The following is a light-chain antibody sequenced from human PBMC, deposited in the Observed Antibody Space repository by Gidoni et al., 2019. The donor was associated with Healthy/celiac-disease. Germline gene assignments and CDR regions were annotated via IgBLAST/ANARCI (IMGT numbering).Light chain of an antibody. Sequence: QSALTQPASVSGSPGQSITLSCTGTSSDVGGYNYVSWYQQHPGKAPKPMIYDVSNRPERSASPNFLEGQVAFSHPRLSNNKSGNTASLTISGLQAEDEADYYCSSYTSSTDWVFGGGTKLTVL. CDR3: SSYTSSTDWV. CDR1: SSDVGGYNY. CDR2: DVS. V-gene: IGLV2-14*01. J-gene: IGLJ3*02.